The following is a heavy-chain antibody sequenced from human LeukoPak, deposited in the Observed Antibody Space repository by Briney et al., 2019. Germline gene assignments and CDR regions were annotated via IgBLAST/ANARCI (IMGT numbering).Heavy chain of an antibody. CDR1: GFTFSSYS. J-gene: IGHJ4*02. CDR3: AKDHGVAVAGMYY. V-gene: IGHV3-21*04. D-gene: IGHD6-19*01. Sequence: PGGSLRLSCAASGFTFSSYSMNWVRQAPGKGLEWVSSISSSSSYIYYADSVKGRFTISRDNAKNSLYLQMNSVRAEDTAVYFCAKDHGVAVAGMYYWGQGTLVTVSS. CDR2: ISSSSSYI.